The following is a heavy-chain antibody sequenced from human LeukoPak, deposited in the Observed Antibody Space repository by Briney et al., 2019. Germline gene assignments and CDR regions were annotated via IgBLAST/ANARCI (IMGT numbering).Heavy chain of an antibody. CDR2: ISSSGSTI. D-gene: IGHD3-3*01. CDR3: ARESNDFWSGYSMGYFDY. Sequence: GGSLRLSCAASGFTFSSYEMNWVRQAPGKGLEWVSYISSSGSTIYYADSVKGRFTISRDNAKNSLYLQMNSLRAEDTAVYYCARESNDFWSGYSMGYFDYWGQGTLVTVSS. J-gene: IGHJ4*02. V-gene: IGHV3-48*03. CDR1: GFTFSSYE.